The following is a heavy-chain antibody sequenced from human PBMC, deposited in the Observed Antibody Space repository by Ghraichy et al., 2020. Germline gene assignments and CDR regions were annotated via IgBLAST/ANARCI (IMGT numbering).Heavy chain of an antibody. Sequence: GGSRRLSCAASGFTFDDYAMHWVRQAPGKGLEWVSGISWNSGSIGYADSVKGRFTISRDNAKNSLYLQMNSLRAEDTALYYCASSTSFYGDPFDYWGQGTLVTVSS. CDR1: GFTFDDYA. CDR2: ISWNSGSI. D-gene: IGHD4-17*01. J-gene: IGHJ4*02. CDR3: ASSTSFYGDPFDY. V-gene: IGHV3-9*01.